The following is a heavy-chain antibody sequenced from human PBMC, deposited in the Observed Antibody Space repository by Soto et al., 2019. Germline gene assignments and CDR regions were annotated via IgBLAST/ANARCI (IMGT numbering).Heavy chain of an antibody. CDR3: ARQYPSSSRHFDH. J-gene: IGHJ4*02. Sequence: EVELVESGGGLVKPGGSLRLSCAASGFTFRIYNMIWVRQAPGKGLEWVSFISSSSSYIYYADSVKGRFTISRDNAKNSLYLQMNSLRAEGMAVYYCARQYPSSSRHFDHWGQGSRVIVSS. V-gene: IGHV3-21*01. D-gene: IGHD6-6*01. CDR1: GFTFRIYN. CDR2: ISSSSSYI.